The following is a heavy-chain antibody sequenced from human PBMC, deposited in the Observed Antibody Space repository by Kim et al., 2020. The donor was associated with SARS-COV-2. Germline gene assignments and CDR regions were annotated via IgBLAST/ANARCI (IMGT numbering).Heavy chain of an antibody. CDR1: GFTFSNAW. D-gene: IGHD2-15*01. Sequence: GGSLRLFCAASGFTFSNAWMSWVRQAPGKGLEWVGRIKSKTDGGTTDYAAPVKGRFTISRDDSKNTLYLQMNSLKTEDTAVYYCTTGLDCSGGSCYPYWYFDLWGRGTLVTVSS. CDR3: TTGLDCSGGSCYPYWYFDL. V-gene: IGHV3-15*01. J-gene: IGHJ2*01. CDR2: IKSKTDGGTT.